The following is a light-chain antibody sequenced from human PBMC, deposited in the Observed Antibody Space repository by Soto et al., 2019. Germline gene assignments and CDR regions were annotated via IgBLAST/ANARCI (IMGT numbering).Light chain of an antibody. V-gene: IGLV2-14*03. J-gene: IGLJ2*01. Sequence: QSALTQPASVSGSPGQSITISCTGTSGDVGGYNFVSWYQQLPGKTPRLMIHDVTNRPPGVSPRFSGSKSGSTASLTISGLQAEDEADYYCASYAGTSTPVVFGGGTKLTVL. CDR2: DVT. CDR1: SGDVGGYNF. CDR3: ASYAGTSTPVV.